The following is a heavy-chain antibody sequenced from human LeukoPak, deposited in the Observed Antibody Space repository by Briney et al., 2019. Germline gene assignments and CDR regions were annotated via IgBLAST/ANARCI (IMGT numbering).Heavy chain of an antibody. D-gene: IGHD4-17*01. J-gene: IGHJ4*02. Sequence: PSETLSLTCAVYGGSFSGYYWSWIRQPPGKGLEWIGEINHSGSTNYNPSLKSRVTISVDTSKNQFSLKLSSVTAADTAVYYCATSVYGDEAWGQGTLVTVSS. CDR3: ATSVYGDEA. V-gene: IGHV4-34*01. CDR2: INHSGST. CDR1: GGSFSGYY.